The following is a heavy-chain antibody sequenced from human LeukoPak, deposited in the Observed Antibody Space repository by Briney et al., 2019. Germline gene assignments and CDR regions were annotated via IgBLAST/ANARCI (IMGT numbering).Heavy chain of an antibody. V-gene: IGHV3-23*01. CDR1: GFTFSSYV. CDR3: AKGITSCLI. D-gene: IGHD2-2*01. CDR2: ISSSGTGT. J-gene: IGHJ3*02. Sequence: GGSLRLSCAASGFTFSSYVMIWVRQAPGKGLEWVSVISSSGTGTDYADSVKGRLTISRDNSKNTLYLQMNSLRAEDTAVYYCAKGITSCLIWGQGAMVTVSS.